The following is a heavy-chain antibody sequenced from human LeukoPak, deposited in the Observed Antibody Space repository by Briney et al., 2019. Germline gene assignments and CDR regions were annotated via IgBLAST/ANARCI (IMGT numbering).Heavy chain of an antibody. D-gene: IGHD6-13*01. J-gene: IGHJ4*02. CDR2: ISYDGSNK. V-gene: IGHV3-30*03. CDR3: ARADNVVEQQLFFSY. CDR1: GFTFSSYG. Sequence: GGSLRLSCAASGFTFSSYGMHWVRQAPGKGLEWVAVISYDGSNKYYADSVKGRFTISRDNSKNTLYLQMNSLRAEDTAVYYCARADNVVEQQLFFSYWGQGTLVTVSS.